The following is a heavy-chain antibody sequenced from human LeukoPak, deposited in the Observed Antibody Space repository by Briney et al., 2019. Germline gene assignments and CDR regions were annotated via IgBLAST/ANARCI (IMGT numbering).Heavy chain of an antibody. V-gene: IGHV3-23*01. Sequence: QPGGTLRLSCAASGFTFSNYGMSWVRQAPGKGLEWVSAISGSGGSTYYADSVRGRFTISRDNSKNTLYLQMNSLRAEDTAVYYCAKDVVPFDYWGQGTLVTVSS. J-gene: IGHJ4*02. CDR2: ISGSGGST. CDR1: GFTFSNYG. CDR3: AKDVVPFDY. D-gene: IGHD2-21*01.